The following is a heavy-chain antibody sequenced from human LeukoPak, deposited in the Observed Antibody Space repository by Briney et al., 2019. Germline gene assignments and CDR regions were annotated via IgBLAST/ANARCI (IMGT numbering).Heavy chain of an antibody. CDR1: GGSISSGDYY. J-gene: IGHJ4*02. CDR3: ARHVSPRIAAAATYYFDY. CDR2: IYYSGST. D-gene: IGHD6-13*01. V-gene: IGHV4-30-4*01. Sequence: SETLSLTCTVSGGSISSGDYYWSWIRQPPGKGLEWIGYIYYSGSTYYNPSLKSRVTISVDTSKNQFSLKLSSVTAADTAVYYCARHVSPRIAAAATYYFDYWGQGTLVTVSS.